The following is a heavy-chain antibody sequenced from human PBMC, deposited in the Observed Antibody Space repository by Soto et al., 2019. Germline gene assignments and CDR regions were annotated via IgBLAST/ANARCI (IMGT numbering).Heavy chain of an antibody. CDR2: INPSGGGT. Sequence: QVQLVQFGAEVKQPGASVKVSCMASGYTFTSWYIHWVRQAPGQGLEWMGIINPSGGGTTYAQKFHGRVTMTRDTSTSTVYMELSSLRFEDTAVYYCAKDYNAGTRYCGADICYPGVYWGQGTLVTVSS. D-gene: IGHD2-15*01. CDR1: GYTFTSWY. J-gene: IGHJ4*02. V-gene: IGHV1-46*01. CDR3: AKDYNAGTRYCGADICYPGVY.